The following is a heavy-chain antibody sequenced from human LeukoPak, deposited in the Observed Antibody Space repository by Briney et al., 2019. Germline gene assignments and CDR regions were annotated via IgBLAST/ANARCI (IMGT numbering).Heavy chain of an antibody. V-gene: IGHV4-30-4*08. D-gene: IGHD2-2*01. Sequence: SETLSLTCTVSGGSISSGDYYWSWIRQPPGKALEWIGYIYYSGSTYYTPSLKSRVTISVDTSKNQFSLKLSSVTAADTAVYYCARVSDIVVVPAATLDAFDIWGQGTMVTVSS. CDR3: ARVSDIVVVPAATLDAFDI. CDR1: GGSISSGDYY. J-gene: IGHJ3*02. CDR2: IYYSGST.